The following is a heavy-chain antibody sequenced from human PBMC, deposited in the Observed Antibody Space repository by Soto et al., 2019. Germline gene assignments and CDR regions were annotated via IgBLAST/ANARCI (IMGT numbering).Heavy chain of an antibody. J-gene: IGHJ2*01. D-gene: IGHD3-10*01. CDR2: ISGGGDAT. CDR1: GFTFSGYA. CDR3: ARKVSGSTGRPDLWYFDL. V-gene: IGHV3-23*01. Sequence: EVQLLDSGGGLVQPGGSLRLSCAASGFTFSGYALTWVRQAPGKGLEWVSAISGGGDATFYADSVKGRFTISRDNSKNTLYLQMNTLREEDTAVYYCARKVSGSTGRPDLWYFDLWGRGTLVTVSS.